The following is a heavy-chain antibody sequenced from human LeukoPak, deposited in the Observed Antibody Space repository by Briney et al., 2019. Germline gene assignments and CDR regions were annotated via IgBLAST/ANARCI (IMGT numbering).Heavy chain of an antibody. V-gene: IGHV3-33*06. CDR1: GFTFSSYG. D-gene: IGHD3-3*01. CDR2: IWYDGSNK. Sequence: PGGSLRLSCAASGFTFSSYGMHWVRQAPGKGLEWVAVIWYDGSNKYYADSVKGRFTISRDNSKNTLYLQMNSLRAEDTAVYYCAKIGYDFWSGYHYYFDYWGQGTLVTVSS. CDR3: AKIGYDFWSGYHYYFDY. J-gene: IGHJ4*02.